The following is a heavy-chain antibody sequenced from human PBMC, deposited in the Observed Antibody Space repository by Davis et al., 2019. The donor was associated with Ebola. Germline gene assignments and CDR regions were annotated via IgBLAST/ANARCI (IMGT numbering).Heavy chain of an antibody. CDR1: GGTFSSYV. Sequence: SVKVSCKASGGTFSSYVISWVRQAPGQGLEWMGGIIPIFGTANYAQKFQGRVTITADESTSTAYMELSSLRSDDTAVYYCARDIPLRPWDYWGQGTLVTVSS. CDR2: IIPIFGTA. V-gene: IGHV1-69*13. CDR3: ARDIPLRPWDY. J-gene: IGHJ4*02.